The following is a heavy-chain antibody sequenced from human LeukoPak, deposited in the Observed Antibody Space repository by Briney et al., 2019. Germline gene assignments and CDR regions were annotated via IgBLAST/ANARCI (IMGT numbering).Heavy chain of an antibody. Sequence: LETLSLTCTVSGGSISSSSYYWGWIRQPPGKGLEWIGSIYYSGSTYYNPSLKSRVTISVDTSKNQFSLKLSSVTAADTAVYYCARQPRHYDYVWGSYRSRQFDYWGQGTLVTVSS. D-gene: IGHD3-16*02. V-gene: IGHV4-39*01. CDR2: IYYSGST. J-gene: IGHJ4*02. CDR1: GGSISSSSYY. CDR3: ARQPRHYDYVWGSYRSRQFDY.